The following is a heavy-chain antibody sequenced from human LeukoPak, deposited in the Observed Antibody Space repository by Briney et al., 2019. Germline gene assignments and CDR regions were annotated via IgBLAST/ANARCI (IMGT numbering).Heavy chain of an antibody. Sequence: GGSLRLSCAASGLTFSSYAMSWVRQAPGKGLQWVSAINGRGDSTYYADSVKGRFTISGDNSKNTLYLQVNSLRVEDTAVYYCAKGLTWIQLKDAFDIWGQGTMVTVSS. D-gene: IGHD5-18*01. V-gene: IGHV3-23*01. CDR2: INGRGDST. CDR3: AKGLTWIQLKDAFDI. J-gene: IGHJ3*02. CDR1: GLTFSSYA.